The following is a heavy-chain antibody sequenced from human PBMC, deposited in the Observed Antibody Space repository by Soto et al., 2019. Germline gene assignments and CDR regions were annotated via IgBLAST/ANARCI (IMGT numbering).Heavy chain of an antibody. CDR2: ISYDGSNK. J-gene: IGHJ4*02. D-gene: IGHD2-15*01. CDR1: GFTFSSYA. CDR3: ARNQQEKIGYCSGGSCYSLCLSY. V-gene: IGHV3-30-3*01. Sequence: QVQLVESGGGVVQPGRSLRLSCAASGFTFSSYAMHWVRQAPGKGLEWVAVISYDGSNKYYADSVKGRFTISRDNSKNTLYLKMNSLRGEDTAVYYCARNQQEKIGYCSGGSCYSLCLSYGGQGTLVTVSS.